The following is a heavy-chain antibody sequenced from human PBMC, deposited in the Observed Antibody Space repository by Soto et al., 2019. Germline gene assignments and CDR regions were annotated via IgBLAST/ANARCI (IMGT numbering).Heavy chain of an antibody. J-gene: IGHJ5*02. CDR3: ARDQTTGDWFDA. CDR2: ISGSDDST. D-gene: IGHD4-17*01. V-gene: IGHV3-23*01. CDR1: GFTFSSYN. Sequence: GGSLRLSCAASGFTFSSYNMNWVRQAPGKGLEWVSVISGSDDSTYYADPVKGRFTISRDNSKNTLYLQMNSLRAEDTAVYYCARDQTTGDWFDAWGQGTLVTVSS.